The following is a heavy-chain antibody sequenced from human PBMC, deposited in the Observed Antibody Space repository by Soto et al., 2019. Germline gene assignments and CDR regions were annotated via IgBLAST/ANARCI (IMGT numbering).Heavy chain of an antibody. D-gene: IGHD3-9*01. CDR2: IAYSGDT. CDR3: ARDFERSAIGP. Sequence: SETLSLTCTVSGGSISSSSYYWGWIRQPPGKGLEWIGYIAYSGDTYYNPSLRSRVTISADTSENKFSLTLKSVTAADTAVYFCARDFERSAIGPWGQGTSVTVSS. V-gene: IGHV4-61*05. J-gene: IGHJ5*02. CDR1: GGSISSSSYY.